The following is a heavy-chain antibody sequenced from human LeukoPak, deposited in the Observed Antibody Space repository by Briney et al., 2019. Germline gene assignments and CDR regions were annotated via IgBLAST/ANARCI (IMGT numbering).Heavy chain of an antibody. V-gene: IGHV3-7*03. CDR3: TRVFGGYDVSDY. CDR1: GFTFSSFW. D-gene: IGHD3-3*01. Sequence: GGSLRLSCAASGFTFSSFWMSWVRQAPGKGLEWVANIKKDGSQKYYVDSVEGRFTSSRENPKNSLYLQMDSLRVDDTAVYYCTRVFGGYDVSDYWGQGTLVTVSS. CDR2: IKKDGSQK. J-gene: IGHJ4*02.